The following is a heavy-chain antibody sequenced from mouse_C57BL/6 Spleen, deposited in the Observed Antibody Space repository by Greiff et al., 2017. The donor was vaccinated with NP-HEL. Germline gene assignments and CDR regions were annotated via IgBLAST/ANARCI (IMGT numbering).Heavy chain of an antibody. CDR2: ISSGGSYT. CDR3: ARDSNYGYFDV. J-gene: IGHJ1*03. D-gene: IGHD2-5*01. CDR1: GFTFSSYG. Sequence: EVMLVESGGDLVKPGGSLKLSCAASGFTFSSYGMSWVRQTPDKRLEWVATISSGGSYTYYPDSVKGRFTISRDNAKNTLYLQMSSLKSEDTAMYYCARDSNYGYFDVWGTGTTVTVSS. V-gene: IGHV5-6*01.